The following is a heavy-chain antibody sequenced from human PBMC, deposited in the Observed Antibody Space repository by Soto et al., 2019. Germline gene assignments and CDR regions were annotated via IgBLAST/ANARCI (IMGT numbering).Heavy chain of an antibody. J-gene: IGHJ6*02. CDR3: ARGRIAAGGGDYYYYGMDV. CDR1: GGSFSGYY. Sequence: LSLICAVYGGSFSGYYWSWIRQPPGKGLEWIGEINHSGSTNYNPSLKSRVTISVDTSKNQFSLKLSSVTAADTAVYYCARGRIAAGGGDYYYYGMDVWGQGTTVTVSS. D-gene: IGHD6-6*01. CDR2: INHSGST. V-gene: IGHV4-34*01.